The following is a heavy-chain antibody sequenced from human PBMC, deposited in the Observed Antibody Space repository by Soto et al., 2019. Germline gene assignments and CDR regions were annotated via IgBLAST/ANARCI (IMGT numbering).Heavy chain of an antibody. V-gene: IGHV3-33*01. CDR1: GFTFSSYG. CDR3: ARAPIAAAGTDYYFDY. D-gene: IGHD6-13*01. CDR2: IWYDGSNK. J-gene: IGHJ4*02. Sequence: GGSLRLSCAASGFTFSSYGMHWVRQAPGKGLEWVAVIWYDGSNKYYADSVKGRFTISRDNSKNTLYLQMNSLRAEDTAVYYCARAPIAAAGTDYYFDYWGQGTLVTVSS.